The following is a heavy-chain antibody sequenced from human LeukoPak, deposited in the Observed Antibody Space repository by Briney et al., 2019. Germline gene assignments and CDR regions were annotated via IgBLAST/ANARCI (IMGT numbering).Heavy chain of an antibody. J-gene: IGHJ5*02. CDR3: ARGPRVVAAHLDDNWFDP. D-gene: IGHD2-15*01. Sequence: PGGSLRLSCAASGFTFSSYSMNWVRQAPGKGLEWVSYISSSSSTIYYADSVKGRFTISRDNAKNSLYLQMNSLRAEDTAVYYCARGPRVVAAHLDDNWFDPWGQGTLVTVSS. V-gene: IGHV3-48*01. CDR1: GFTFSSYS. CDR2: ISSSSSTI.